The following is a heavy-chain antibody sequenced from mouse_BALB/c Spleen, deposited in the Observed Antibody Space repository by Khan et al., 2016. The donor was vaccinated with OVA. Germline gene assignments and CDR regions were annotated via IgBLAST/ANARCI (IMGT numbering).Heavy chain of an antibody. Sequence: VQLKESGPGLVAPSQSLSITCTISGFSLTSYGVHWLRQPPGKGLEWLVVIWSDGSTASNSALKSRLSISKDNSKSQVFLKMNSLQTDDTAMYYCARQPYYHYYVMDYWGQGTSVPGSS. CDR1: GFSLTSYG. V-gene: IGHV2-6-1*01. CDR3: ARQPYYHYYVMDY. D-gene: IGHD2-10*01. CDR2: IWSDGST. J-gene: IGHJ4*01.